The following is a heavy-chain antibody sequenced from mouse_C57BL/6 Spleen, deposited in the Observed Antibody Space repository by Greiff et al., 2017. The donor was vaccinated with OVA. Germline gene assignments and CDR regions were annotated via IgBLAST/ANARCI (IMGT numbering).Heavy chain of an antibody. CDR1: GYTFTSYW. J-gene: IGHJ2*01. CDR2: IDPSYSSP. CDR3: AKGEELGPLDY. V-gene: IGHV1-50*01. D-gene: IGHD4-1*01. Sequence: VQLQQPGAELVKPGASVKLSCKASGYTFTSYWMQWVKQRPGQGLEWIGEIDPSYSSPNYNQKFKGKATLTVDPSSSTAYMQLSSLTSEDSAVYYCAKGEELGPLDYWGQGTTLTVSS.